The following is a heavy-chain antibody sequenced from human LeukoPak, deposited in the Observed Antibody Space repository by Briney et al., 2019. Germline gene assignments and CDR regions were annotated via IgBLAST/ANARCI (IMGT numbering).Heavy chain of an antibody. D-gene: IGHD2-15*01. V-gene: IGHV3-7*01. Sequence: HPGGSLRLSCAASGFTFSSYWMSWVRQAPGKGLEWVANIKQDGSEKYYVDSVKGRFTISRDNAKNSLYLQMNSLRAEDTAVYYCAREISRWQLPFYRSGGNWFDPWGQGTLVTVSS. CDR2: IKQDGSEK. J-gene: IGHJ5*02. CDR3: AREISRWQLPFYRSGGNWFDP. CDR1: GFTFSSYW.